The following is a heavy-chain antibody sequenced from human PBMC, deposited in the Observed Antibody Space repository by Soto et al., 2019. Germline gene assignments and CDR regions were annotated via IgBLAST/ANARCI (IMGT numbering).Heavy chain of an antibody. Sequence: GGSLRLSCAASGFTFSGYSMNWVRQAPGKGLEWVSSITSSSTYIYYADSVEGRFTISRDNAKNSLYLQMNSLRAEDTAVYYCARDQPSIAYYFDSWGQGTLVTVSS. CDR2: ITSSSTYI. J-gene: IGHJ4*02. D-gene: IGHD3-3*02. CDR3: ARDQPSIAYYFDS. CDR1: GFTFSGYS. V-gene: IGHV3-21*01.